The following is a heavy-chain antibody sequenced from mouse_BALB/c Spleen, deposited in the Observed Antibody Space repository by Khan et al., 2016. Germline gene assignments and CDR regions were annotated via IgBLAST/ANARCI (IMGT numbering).Heavy chain of an antibody. CDR2: ISSGGNT. CDR1: GFTFSSYA. D-gene: IGHD1-1*01. J-gene: IGHJ2*01. CDR3: TRGVTTVVDYFDY. Sequence: EVELVESGGGLVKPGGSLKLSRAASGFTFSSYAMSWVRQTPEKRLEWVASISSGGNTFYPDSLKGRFTISRDNARNILYLQMSSLRSEDTAMYYCTRGVTTVVDYFDYWGQGTTLTVSS. V-gene: IGHV5-6-5*01.